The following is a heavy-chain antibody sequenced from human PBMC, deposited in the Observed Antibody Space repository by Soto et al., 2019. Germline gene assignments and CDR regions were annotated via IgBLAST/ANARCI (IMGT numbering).Heavy chain of an antibody. J-gene: IGHJ4*02. Sequence: QITLKESGPTLVKPTQTLTLTCTFSGFSLSTTGVGVGWIRQPPGKALEWLAIIYWDDDKRYSPSLKSGLTITKDTSNNQVVLTMTNMDPVDTATYYCARESRRFFDCWGQGTLVTVSS. CDR2: IYWDDDK. V-gene: IGHV2-5*02. CDR1: GFSLSTTGVG. CDR3: ARESRRFFDC. D-gene: IGHD2-2*01.